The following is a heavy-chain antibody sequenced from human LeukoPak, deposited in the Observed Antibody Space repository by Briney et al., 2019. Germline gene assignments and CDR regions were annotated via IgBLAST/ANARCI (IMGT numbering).Heavy chain of an antibody. Sequence: SETLSLKCTVAGGSINGSGYHWGWIRQPPGKGLEWIGTIYYRGTTYYKPSLKSRVTIALYTPKNQFSLSLASMTAADTAVYYCARGSYFDLWGRGTLVTVSS. CDR2: IYYRGTT. J-gene: IGHJ2*01. CDR1: GGSINGSGYH. V-gene: IGHV4-39*07. CDR3: ARGSYFDL.